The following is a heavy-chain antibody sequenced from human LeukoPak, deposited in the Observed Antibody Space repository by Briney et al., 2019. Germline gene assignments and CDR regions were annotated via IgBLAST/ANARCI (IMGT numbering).Heavy chain of an antibody. CDR1: GGSISSYY. D-gene: IGHD3-9*01. CDR2: IYYSGST. Sequence: PSETLSLTCSVSGGSISSYYWSWIRQPPGKGLEWIGYIYYSGSTNYNPSLKSRVTISVDTSKNQFSLNLNSVTAADTAVYYCARAVYFDWMTGGYYFDYWGQETLVTVSS. V-gene: IGHV4-59*01. CDR3: ARAVYFDWMTGGYYFDY. J-gene: IGHJ4*02.